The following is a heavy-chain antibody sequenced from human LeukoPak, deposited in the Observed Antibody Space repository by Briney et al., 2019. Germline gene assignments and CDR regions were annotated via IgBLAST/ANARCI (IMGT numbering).Heavy chain of an antibody. J-gene: IGHJ5*02. V-gene: IGHV3-23*01. D-gene: IGHD6-13*01. CDR3: AKGAGAGKGDWFDP. CDR2: ITGGGNSV. CDR1: GFTFSAFA. Sequence: GGSLRLSCAASGFTFSAFAMTWVRQAPGKAPEWISSITGGGNSVFYADSVKGLFTFSRDNSRNTLYLQMDSLRAEDTAVYCAKGAGAGKGDWFDPWGQGTQVTVSS.